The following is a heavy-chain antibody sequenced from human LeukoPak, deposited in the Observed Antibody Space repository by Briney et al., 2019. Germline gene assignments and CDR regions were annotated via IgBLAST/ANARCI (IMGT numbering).Heavy chain of an antibody. V-gene: IGHV4-34*01. CDR1: GGSFSGYC. J-gene: IGHJ4*02. D-gene: IGHD1-1*01. CDR2: INHSGST. CDR3: ARRVANWNDHFDY. Sequence: SETLSLTCAVYGGSFSGYCWSWNRQPPGKGLEWIGEINHSGSTNYNPSLKSRVTISVDTSKNQFSLKLSSVTAADTAVYYCARRVANWNDHFDYWGQGTLVTVSS.